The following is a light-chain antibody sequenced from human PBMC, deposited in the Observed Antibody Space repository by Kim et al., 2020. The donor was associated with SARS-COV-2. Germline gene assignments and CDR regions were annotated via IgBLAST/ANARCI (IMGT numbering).Light chain of an antibody. CDR3: QQHATWPPALT. CDR2: DAS. Sequence: HGERATLTCRASQSINIDVAWYQQKPGRAPRLLMYDASKRVSGVPARFSGSGSGIDFALTINGLEPEDFAVYYCQQHATWPPALTFGGGTKVDIK. J-gene: IGKJ4*01. V-gene: IGKV3-11*01. CDR1: QSINID.